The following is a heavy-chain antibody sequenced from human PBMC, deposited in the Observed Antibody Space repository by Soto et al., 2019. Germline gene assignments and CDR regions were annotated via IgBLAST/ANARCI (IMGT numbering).Heavy chain of an antibody. CDR3: AKDALRTGLLGQWVG. CDR1: GFAFYNYA. CDR2: ISDSGISI. V-gene: IGHV3-23*01. J-gene: IGHJ4*02. D-gene: IGHD1-26*01. Sequence: EEQLLESGGGLIQPGGSLRLSCAASGFAFYNYAMAWVRQAPGKGLEWVSGISDSGISIYYTDSVKGRFTISSDNSKNSLFLQMDSLRGEDTALYYCAKDALRTGLLGQWVGWGQGTLVTVSS.